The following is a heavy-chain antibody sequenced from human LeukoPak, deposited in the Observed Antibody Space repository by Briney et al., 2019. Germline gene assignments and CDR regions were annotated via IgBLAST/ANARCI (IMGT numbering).Heavy chain of an antibody. D-gene: IGHD6-13*01. V-gene: IGHV3-23*01. CDR3: ARFISSWYSDY. CDR2: ISGSGGGT. CDR1: GFTFSSSA. J-gene: IGHJ4*02. Sequence: GGSLRLSCAASGFTFSSSAMSWVRQAPGKGLEWLSGISGSGGGTYYADSVKGRFTISRDDSKNTLYLQMHSLRAEDTAVYYCARFISSWYSDYWGQGTLVTVSS.